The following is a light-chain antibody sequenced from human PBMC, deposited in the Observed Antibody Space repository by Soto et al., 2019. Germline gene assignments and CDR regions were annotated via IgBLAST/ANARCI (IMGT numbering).Light chain of an antibody. J-gene: IGKJ3*01. Sequence: TQSPSTLSASVGDRVTITCRASQSISSWLAWYQQKPGQAPRLLIYGVSTRATDIPDRFSGSGSGTDFTLTISRLEPEDFAVYYCQQSGNSPLFTFGPGTKVDIK. CDR1: QSISSW. CDR3: QQSGNSPLFT. CDR2: GVS. V-gene: IGKV3-20*01.